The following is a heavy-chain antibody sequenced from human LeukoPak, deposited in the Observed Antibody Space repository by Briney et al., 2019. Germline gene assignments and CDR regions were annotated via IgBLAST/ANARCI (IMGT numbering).Heavy chain of an antibody. CDR3: ATGAGCGY. CDR1: GFTFSSYW. D-gene: IGHD6-19*01. Sequence: GGSLRLSCAASGFTFSSYWMTWVRQAPGKGLEWVANIKQDGSERNYVDSVKGRFTISRDNAKNSLYLQMNTLRDEDAAVYYCATGAGCGYWGQGTLVTVSS. V-gene: IGHV3-7*03. CDR2: IKQDGSER. J-gene: IGHJ4*02.